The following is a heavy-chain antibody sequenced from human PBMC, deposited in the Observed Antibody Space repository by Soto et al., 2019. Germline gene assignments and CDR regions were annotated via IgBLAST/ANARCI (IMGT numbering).Heavy chain of an antibody. CDR1: GGSISGHY. V-gene: IGHV4-59*11. J-gene: IGHJ6*02. D-gene: IGHD3-10*01. CDR3: APHSVSGSMYYYGMDV. CDR2: MYNSGST. Sequence: PSETLSLTCTVSGGSISGHYWSWIRQPPGKGLEWIGYMYNSGSTDYNPSLTSRVTISVDTSKNQFSLKLSSVTAADTAVYYCAPHSVSGSMYYYGMDVWGQGTTVTVSS.